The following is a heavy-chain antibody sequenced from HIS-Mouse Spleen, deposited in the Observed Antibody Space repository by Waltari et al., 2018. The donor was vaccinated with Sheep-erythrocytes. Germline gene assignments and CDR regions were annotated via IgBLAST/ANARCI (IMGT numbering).Heavy chain of an antibody. J-gene: IGHJ2*01. Sequence: QVQLQQWGAGLLKPSETLSLTCAVYGGSFSGYYWSWIRQPPGKGLEWIGEINHSGSTNYTPSLKSRGTISVDTSKNQFSLKLSSVTAADTAVYYCARGPPNEYFDLWGRGTLVTVSS. D-gene: IGHD1-1*01. CDR3: ARGPPNEYFDL. CDR1: GGSFSGYY. CDR2: INHSGST. V-gene: IGHV4-34*01.